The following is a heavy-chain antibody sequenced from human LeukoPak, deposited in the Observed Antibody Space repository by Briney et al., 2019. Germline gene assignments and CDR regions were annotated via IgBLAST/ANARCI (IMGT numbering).Heavy chain of an antibody. CDR1: GFTFSNYA. CDR3: ATHRGSWPYYSDY. Sequence: GGSLRLSCAASGFTFSNYAMHWVRQPLGKGLEWVAVIWDDGTNKYYADSVKGRFTISRDNSKNTLYLQMNSLRAEDTAVYYCATHRGSWPYYSDYWGQGSLVTVSS. V-gene: IGHV3-33*01. J-gene: IGHJ4*02. D-gene: IGHD1-26*01. CDR2: IWDDGTNK.